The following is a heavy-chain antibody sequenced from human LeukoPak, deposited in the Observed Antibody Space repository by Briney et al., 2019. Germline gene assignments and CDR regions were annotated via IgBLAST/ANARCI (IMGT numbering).Heavy chain of an antibody. Sequence: GGSLRISCVASGFTVSSNYMSWVRQAPGKGLEWVSVIYSGSSTYYADSMKGRFTISRDNSKNTLYLQMNSLRAEDTAVYYCARVGWWDGMDVWGQGTTVTVSS. J-gene: IGHJ6*01. CDR1: GFTVSSNY. D-gene: IGHD2-15*01. V-gene: IGHV3-66*01. CDR2: IYSGSST. CDR3: ARVGWWDGMDV.